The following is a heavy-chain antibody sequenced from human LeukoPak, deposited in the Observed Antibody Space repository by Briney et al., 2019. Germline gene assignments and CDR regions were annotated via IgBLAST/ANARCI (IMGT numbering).Heavy chain of an antibody. Sequence: PGGSLRLSCAASGFTFSSYAMHWVRQAPGKGLEWVAVISYDGSNKYYADSVKGRFTISRDNPKNTLYLQMNSLRAEDTAVYYCARDAIPSGSYYTSGYYFDYWGQGTLVTVSS. V-gene: IGHV3-30-3*01. CDR1: GFTFSSYA. D-gene: IGHD1-26*01. CDR3: ARDAIPSGSYYTSGYYFDY. CDR2: ISYDGSNK. J-gene: IGHJ4*02.